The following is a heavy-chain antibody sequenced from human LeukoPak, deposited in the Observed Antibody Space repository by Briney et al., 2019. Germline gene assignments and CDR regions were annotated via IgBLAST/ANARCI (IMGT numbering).Heavy chain of an antibody. CDR2: ISGSTSST. Sequence: GGSLRLSCAASGFTFSSYAMSWVRQAPGKGLEWVSTISGSTSSTYYADSVKGRFTISRDNSKNALSLQVNTLRAEDTAVYYCARASGIYGSGWYFDYWGQGTLVTVSS. D-gene: IGHD6-19*01. V-gene: IGHV3-23*01. CDR1: GFTFSSYA. J-gene: IGHJ4*02. CDR3: ARASGIYGSGWYFDY.